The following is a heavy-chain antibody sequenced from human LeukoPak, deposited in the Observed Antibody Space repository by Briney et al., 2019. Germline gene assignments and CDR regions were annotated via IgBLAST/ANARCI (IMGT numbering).Heavy chain of an antibody. J-gene: IGHJ4*02. D-gene: IGHD1-26*01. CDR1: GFTFSSYT. Sequence: GGSLRLSRAASGFTFSSYTMNWVRQAPGKGLEWVSSISRSSSYISYANSVKGRFTISRDNAKNSLYLQMNSLRAEDTAVYYCARDDSGSYSYYFHYWGQGTLVTVSS. CDR3: ARDDSGSYSYYFHY. CDR2: ISRSSSYI. V-gene: IGHV3-21*01.